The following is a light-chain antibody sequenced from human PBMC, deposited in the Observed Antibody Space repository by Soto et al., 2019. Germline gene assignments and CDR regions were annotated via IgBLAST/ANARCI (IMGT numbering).Light chain of an antibody. J-gene: IGKJ5*01. V-gene: IGKV3-11*01. CDR2: DAS. Sequence: EIVLTHSPATLSLSPWEIATLSCRASQSVKTFLVWYQQRPGQAPRLLIHDASNRATGIPARFSGSGSGTDFTLTISSLEPEDFAVYYCQQRSNWITFGQGTRLEIK. CDR3: QQRSNWIT. CDR1: QSVKTF.